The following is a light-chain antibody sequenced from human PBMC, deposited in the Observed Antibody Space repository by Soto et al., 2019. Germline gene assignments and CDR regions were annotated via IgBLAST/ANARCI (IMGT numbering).Light chain of an antibody. CDR2: DVS. J-gene: IGLJ2*01. CDR3: SSYTSSTHVV. V-gene: IGLV2-14*03. CDR1: SSDVGGYNY. Sequence: QSVLTQPASVSGSPGQSITISCTGTSSDVGGYNYVSWYQQHPDKAPKLMIFDVSGRPSGVSYRFSGSKSGNTASLTISGLQAEDEADYYCSSYTSSTHVVFGGGTKLTVL.